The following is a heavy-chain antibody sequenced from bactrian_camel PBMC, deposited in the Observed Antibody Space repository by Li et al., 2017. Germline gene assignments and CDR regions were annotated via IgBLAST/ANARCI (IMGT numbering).Heavy chain of an antibody. V-gene: IGHV3S1*01. J-gene: IGHJ6*01. Sequence: VQLVESGGGLVQPGGSLRLSCSASGHTYCMAWFRQAPGKEREGVAGIITGGGSTHYGDGSTSYADSVKGRFTISRDNAKGTLYLQMNSLKPEDTAMYYCAARRWYTRLCALTAADFGSWGQGTQVTVS. CDR1: GHTYC. CDR2: IITGGGST. CDR3: AARRWYTRLCALTAADFGS. D-gene: IGHD2*01.